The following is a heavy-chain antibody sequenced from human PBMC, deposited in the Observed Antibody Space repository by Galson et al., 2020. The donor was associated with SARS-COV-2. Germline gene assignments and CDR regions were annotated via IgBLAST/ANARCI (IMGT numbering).Heavy chain of an antibody. Sequence: SETLSLTCTVSGGSISSSSYYWGWIRQPPGKGLEWIGSIYYSGSTYYNPSLKSRVTISVDTSKNQFSLKLSSVTAADTAVYYCARLTRRKGIAAAGIKWYYFDYWGQGTLVTVSS. J-gene: IGHJ4*02. D-gene: IGHD6-13*01. CDR1: GGSISSSSYY. CDR3: ARLTRRKGIAAAGIKWYYFDY. V-gene: IGHV4-39*01. CDR2: IYYSGST.